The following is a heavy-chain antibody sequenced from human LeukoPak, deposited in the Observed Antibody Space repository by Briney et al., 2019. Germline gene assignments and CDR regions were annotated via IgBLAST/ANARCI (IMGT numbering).Heavy chain of an antibody. D-gene: IGHD6-6*01. CDR3: ARGLEQLVRNYYYYMDV. CDR2: INHSGST. CDR1: GGSFSGYY. Sequence: PSETLSLTCAVYGGSFSGYYWSWIRQPPGKGLEWIGEINHSGSTNYNPSLKSRVTISVDTSKNQFSLKLSSVTAADTAVYYCARGLEQLVRNYYYYMDVWGKRTTVTVSS. V-gene: IGHV4-34*01. J-gene: IGHJ6*03.